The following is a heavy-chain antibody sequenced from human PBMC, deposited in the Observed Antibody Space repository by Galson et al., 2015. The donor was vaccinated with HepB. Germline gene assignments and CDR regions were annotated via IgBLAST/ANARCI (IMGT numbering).Heavy chain of an antibody. V-gene: IGHV4-31*03. CDR3: ARSIDWGKTGFDY. D-gene: IGHD3-9*01. CDR2: IYYSGSA. Sequence: TLSLTCTVSGGSISSGGYYWSWIRQHPGKGLEWIGYIYYSGSAYYNPSLKSRGTISVDTSKNQFSLKLYSVTAADTAVYYCARSIDWGKTGFDYWGQGTLVTVSS. CDR1: GGSISSGGYY. J-gene: IGHJ4*02.